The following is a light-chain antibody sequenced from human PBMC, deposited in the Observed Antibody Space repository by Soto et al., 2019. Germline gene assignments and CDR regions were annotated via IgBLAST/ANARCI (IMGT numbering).Light chain of an antibody. CDR2: SNN. CDR1: SSNIGAGYD. CDR3: AAWDASLGGFYV. J-gene: IGLJ7*01. V-gene: IGLV1-40*01. Sequence: QSVLTQPPSVSGAPGQRLTISCTGSSSNIGAGYDVHWYQQLPGTAPKLLIYSNNHRPSGVPDRFSASKAGASASLAISGLQSGDEGDYYCAAWDASLGGFYVFGSGTQLTVL.